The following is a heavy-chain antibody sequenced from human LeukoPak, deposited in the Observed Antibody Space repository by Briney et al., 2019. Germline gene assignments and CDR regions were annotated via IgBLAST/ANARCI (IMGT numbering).Heavy chain of an antibody. J-gene: IGHJ3*02. CDR3: AAEYGDYASGAFDI. V-gene: IGHV5-51*01. CDR1: GYSFTSYW. D-gene: IGHD4-17*01. Sequence: GESLKISCKGSGYSFTSYWIGWVRQVPGKGLEGMGIISPGDAKTRYSPSFQGQVTISADNSISTAYLQLSSLKASDTAMYYCAAEYGDYASGAFDIWGQGTMVTVSS. CDR2: ISPGDAKT.